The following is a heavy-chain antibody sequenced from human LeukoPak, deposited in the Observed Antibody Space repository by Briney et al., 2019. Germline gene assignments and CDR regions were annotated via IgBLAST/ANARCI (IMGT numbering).Heavy chain of an antibody. CDR1: GFTFSSYW. Sequence: PGGSLRLSCAASGFTFSSYWMHWVRQAPGKGLVWVSRINSDGSSTSYADSVKGRFTIDRDNAKNTLYLQMNSLRAEDTAVYYCARMPISSRDDYWGQGTLVTVSS. J-gene: IGHJ4*02. V-gene: IGHV3-74*01. D-gene: IGHD3-3*02. CDR2: INSDGSST. CDR3: ARMPISSRDDY.